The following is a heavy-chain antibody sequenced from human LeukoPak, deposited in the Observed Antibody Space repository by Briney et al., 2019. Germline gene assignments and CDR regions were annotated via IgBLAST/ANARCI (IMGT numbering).Heavy chain of an antibody. CDR2: IKEDGSEK. D-gene: IGHD6-13*01. CDR1: GFTFSRFW. CDR3: ARDISPEKGQQLAN. J-gene: IGHJ4*02. V-gene: IGHV3-7*04. Sequence: GGSLRLSCAASGFTFSRFWMSWVRQAPGKGLEYVANIKEDGSEKYYVDSVKGRFTISRNNARNSLYLQIRSLRVEDTAVYSCARDISPEKGQQLANWGQGIQVTVSS.